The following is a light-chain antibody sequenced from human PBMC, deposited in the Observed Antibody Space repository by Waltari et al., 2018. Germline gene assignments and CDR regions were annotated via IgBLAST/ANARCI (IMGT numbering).Light chain of an antibody. CDR1: SSNIGGGYD. CDR3: QSYDISLSGSL. V-gene: IGLV1-40*01. CDR2: NNN. J-gene: IGLJ2*01. Sequence: QSVLTQPPSVSGAPGQRVTISCTGSSSNIGGGYDVQWYQQLPGTAPKLLIYNNNNRPSGVPDRFSGSKSGTSASLAIPGLQAEDEADYYCQSYDISLSGSLFGGGTKLTVL.